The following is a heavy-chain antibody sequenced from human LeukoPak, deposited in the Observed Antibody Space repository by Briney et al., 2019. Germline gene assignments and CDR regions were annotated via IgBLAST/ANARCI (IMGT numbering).Heavy chain of an antibody. J-gene: IGHJ4*02. D-gene: IGHD2-15*01. Sequence: PSETLSLTCTVSGGSISSYYWSWIRQPAGKGLEWIGRIYTSGSTNYNPSLKSRVTMSVDTSRNQFSLKLSSVTAADTAVYYCARDGGCSGGSCYDYWGQGTLVTVSP. V-gene: IGHV4-4*07. CDR2: IYTSGST. CDR3: ARDGGCSGGSCYDY. CDR1: GGSISSYY.